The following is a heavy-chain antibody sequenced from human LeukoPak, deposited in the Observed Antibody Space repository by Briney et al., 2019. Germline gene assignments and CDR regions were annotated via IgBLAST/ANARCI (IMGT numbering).Heavy chain of an antibody. CDR2: ISYDGSNK. CDR1: GFTFSSYW. J-gene: IGHJ3*02. CDR3: ARDDLVVYAFDI. V-gene: IGHV3-30-3*01. Sequence: GGSLRLSCAASGFTFSSYWMHWVRQAPGKGLEWVAVISYDGSNKYYADSVKGRFTISRDNSKNTLYLQMNSLRAEDTAVYYCARDDLVVYAFDIWGQGTMVTVSS. D-gene: IGHD2-15*01.